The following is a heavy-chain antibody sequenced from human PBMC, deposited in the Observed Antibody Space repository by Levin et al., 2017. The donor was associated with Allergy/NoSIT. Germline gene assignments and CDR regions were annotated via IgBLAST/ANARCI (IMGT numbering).Heavy chain of an antibody. CDR2: INGGGGST. D-gene: IGHD3-16*01. Sequence: GESLKISCAASGFTFSSSAMSWVRQAPGKGLEWVSAINGGGGSTDYADTVKGRFTISRDNSENTLYLQMNSLRAEDTAVYYCVKGGGVSFFDHWGQGTLVTVSS. V-gene: IGHV3-23*01. J-gene: IGHJ4*02. CDR3: VKGGGVSFFDH. CDR1: GFTFSSSA.